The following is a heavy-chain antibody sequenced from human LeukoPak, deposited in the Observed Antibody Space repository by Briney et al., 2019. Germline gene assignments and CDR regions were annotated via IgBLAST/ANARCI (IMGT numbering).Heavy chain of an antibody. D-gene: IGHD3-10*01. CDR3: ARADYGSGSSLDY. J-gene: IGHJ4*02. Sequence: SETLSLTCAVYGGSFSGYYWSRIRQPPGRGLEWIGEINHSGNTNYNPSLKSRVTISVDTSKNQFSLKLSSVTAADTAVYYCARADYGSGSSLDYWGQGTLVTVSS. CDR2: INHSGNT. CDR1: GGSFSGYY. V-gene: IGHV4-34*01.